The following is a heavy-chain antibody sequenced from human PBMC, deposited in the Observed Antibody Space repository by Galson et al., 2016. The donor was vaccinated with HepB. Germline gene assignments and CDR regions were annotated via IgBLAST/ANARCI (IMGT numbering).Heavy chain of an antibody. Sequence: SLRLSCAASGFTFSTYAMSWVRQAPGKGLEWLALTSYDGDKKWYAGSVRGRFAISRDNSRYTLSLQMDSLRPEDTAVYYCAKRTTGTESSGLYSVDYWGQGSLVTVSS. CDR2: TSYDGDKK. D-gene: IGHD6-19*01. CDR1: GFTFSTYA. CDR3: AKRTTGTESSGLYSVDY. J-gene: IGHJ4*02. V-gene: IGHV3-30*18.